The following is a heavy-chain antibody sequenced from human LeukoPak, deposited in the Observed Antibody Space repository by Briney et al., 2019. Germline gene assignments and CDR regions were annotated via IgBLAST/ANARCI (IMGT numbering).Heavy chain of an antibody. D-gene: IGHD3-22*01. CDR1: GFTFSSYA. CDR2: ISYDGSNK. CDR3: ARGDYYDSSGPGYFDY. J-gene: IGHJ4*02. V-gene: IGHV3-30*04. Sequence: GGSLRLSCAASGFTFSSYAMHWVRQAPGKGLEWVAVISYDGSNKYCADSVKGRFTISRDNSKNTLYLQMNSLRAEDTAVYYCARGDYYDSSGPGYFDYWGQGTLVTVSS.